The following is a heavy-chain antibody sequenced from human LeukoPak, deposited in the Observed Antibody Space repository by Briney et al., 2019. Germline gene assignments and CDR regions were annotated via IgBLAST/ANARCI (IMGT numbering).Heavy chain of an antibody. D-gene: IGHD4-23*01. CDR2: IYPGDSDN. V-gene: IGHV5-51*01. CDR1: GYSFTSYW. CDR3: ARRDYGGKHFDY. Sequence: GEPLKISCKGSGYSFTSYWFGWLRQMPGKGLEWMEIIYPGDSDNRYSPSFQGQVTIPDDKSISTAYRQWSSLKASDTAMYYCARRDYGGKHFDYWGQGTLVTVSS. J-gene: IGHJ4*02.